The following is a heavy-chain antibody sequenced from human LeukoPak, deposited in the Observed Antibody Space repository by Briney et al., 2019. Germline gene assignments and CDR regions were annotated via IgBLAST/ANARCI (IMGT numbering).Heavy chain of an antibody. CDR3: AREPQSLIVGATYFDY. CDR1: GFTFSSYG. Sequence: PGRSLRLSCAASGFTFSSYGMHWVRQAPGKGLEWVAVIWYDGSNKYYADSVKGRFTISRDNSKNTLYLQMNSLRAEDTAVYYCAREPQSLIVGATYFDYWGQGTLVTVSS. J-gene: IGHJ4*02. CDR2: IWYDGSNK. D-gene: IGHD1-26*01. V-gene: IGHV3-30*19.